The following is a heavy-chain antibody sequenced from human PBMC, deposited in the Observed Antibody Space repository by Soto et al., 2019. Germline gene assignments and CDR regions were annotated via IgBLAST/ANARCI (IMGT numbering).Heavy chain of an antibody. CDR3: AREVFCSSSSCQVRYGMDV. Sequence: GGSLRLSCAPSGFTVSSHYMSWVRQAPGKGLEWVSVINSGGSTYYADSVKGRFTISRDHSRNTLYLQMNSLRVEDTAVYYCAREVFCSSSSCQVRYGMDVWGQGTTVTSP. CDR1: GFTVSSHY. D-gene: IGHD2-2*01. J-gene: IGHJ6*02. V-gene: IGHV3-53*01. CDR2: INSGGST.